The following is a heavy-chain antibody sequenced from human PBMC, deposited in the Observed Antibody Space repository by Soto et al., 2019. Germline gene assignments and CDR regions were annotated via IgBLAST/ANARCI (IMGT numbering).Heavy chain of an antibody. CDR3: ARERVVTVPLDD. CDR1: GYTFTTYG. V-gene: IGHV1-18*04. J-gene: IGHJ4*02. CDR2: ISAYNGNT. Sequence: QVQLVQSGAEVKKPGGSVKVSCKASGYTFTTYGITWVRQAPGQGLEWMGWISAYNGNTNYAQKLQGRVTMTTDTSTSTAYMELRSLRYDDTAVYYCARERVVTVPLDDWGQGTLVTVSS. D-gene: IGHD3-3*01.